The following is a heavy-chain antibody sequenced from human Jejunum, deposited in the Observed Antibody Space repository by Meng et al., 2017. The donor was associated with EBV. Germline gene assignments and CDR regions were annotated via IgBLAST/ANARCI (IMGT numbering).Heavy chain of an antibody. D-gene: IGHD5-12*01. CDR2: LYYAGKA. V-gene: IGHV4-61*01. CDR3: ARGRGYDYGNS. J-gene: IGHJ5*02. CDR1: GDSVTGYNY. Sequence: QVQLQEWGPGLVKPSETLSLTCSVSGDSVTGYNYWTWIRQPPGKGLEWIGNLYYAGKAIYKPSLQSRVTISVDTSKNQISLKVTSVTAADTAIYYCARGRGYDYGNSWGQGTLVTVSS.